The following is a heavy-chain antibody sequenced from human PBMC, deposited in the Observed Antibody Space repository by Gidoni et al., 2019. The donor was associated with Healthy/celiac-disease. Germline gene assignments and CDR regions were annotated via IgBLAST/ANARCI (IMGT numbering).Heavy chain of an antibody. J-gene: IGHJ5*02. CDR2: ISGSGGST. V-gene: IGHV3-23*01. D-gene: IGHD6-19*01. CDR3: AKAPYSSGWYWFDH. Sequence: VQLLASGRGLVQPGASLRLSCAASGFTFSSYAMSWVRQAPGKGLAWVSAISGSGGSTSYADSVKGRFTSSRDKSKNTLYLQMNSLRDEDRGVYYCAKAPYSSGWYWFDHWGQGTLVTVAS. CDR1: GFTFSSYA.